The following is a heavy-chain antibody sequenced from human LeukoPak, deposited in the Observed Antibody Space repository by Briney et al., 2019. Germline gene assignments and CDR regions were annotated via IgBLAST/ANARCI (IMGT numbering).Heavy chain of an antibody. CDR2: NYYRGST. J-gene: IGHJ4*02. V-gene: IGHV4-59*01. CDR1: GGFISSYY. Sequence: PSQTQSLTCTVSGGFISSYYGSWIRQPPRKGLEWIGYNYYRGSTNYNPSMQSRVTISVDTSKNQSSLKLSSVTAADTAVYYCARGRGYYDSSGYYFDYWGQGTLVTVSS. D-gene: IGHD3-22*01. CDR3: ARGRGYYDSSGYYFDY.